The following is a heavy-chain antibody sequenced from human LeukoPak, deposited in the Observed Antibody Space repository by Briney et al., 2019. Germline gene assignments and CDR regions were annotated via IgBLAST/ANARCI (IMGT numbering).Heavy chain of an antibody. CDR3: ARERQGLAAAGFEYYYYMDV. V-gene: IGHV1-8*03. CDR1: GYTFTSYD. CDR2: MNPNSGNT. J-gene: IGHJ6*03. Sequence: ASVKASCKASGYTFTSYDINWVRQATGQGLEWMGWMNPNSGNTGYAQKFQGRVTITRNTSISTAYMELSSLRSEDTAVYYCARERQGLAAAGFEYYYYMDVWGKGTTVTVSS. D-gene: IGHD6-13*01.